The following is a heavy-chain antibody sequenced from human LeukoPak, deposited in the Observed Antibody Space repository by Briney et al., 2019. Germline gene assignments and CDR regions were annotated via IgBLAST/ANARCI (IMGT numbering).Heavy chain of an antibody. CDR1: GGTFSSYA. Sequence: ASVKVSCKASGGTFSSYAISWVRQAPGQGLEWMGWINPNSGGTNYAQKFQGRVTMTRDTSISTAYMELSRLRSDDTAVYYCAREAILRGMDVWGKGTTVTVSS. D-gene: IGHD3-10*01. CDR3: AREAILRGMDV. V-gene: IGHV1-2*02. CDR2: INPNSGGT. J-gene: IGHJ6*03.